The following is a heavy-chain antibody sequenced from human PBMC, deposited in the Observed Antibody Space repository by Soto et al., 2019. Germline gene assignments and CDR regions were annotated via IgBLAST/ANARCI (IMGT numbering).Heavy chain of an antibody. Sequence: PGGCLRLSCAASGFTFTDAWMIWVRQAPGKGLEYVSAISSNGGSTYYANSVKGRFTISRDNSKNTLYLQMGSLRAEDMAVYYCARDTISGSYCFDYWGQGTLVTVPQ. CDR1: GFTFTDAW. J-gene: IGHJ4*02. D-gene: IGHD1-26*01. CDR3: ARDTISGSYCFDY. V-gene: IGHV3-64*01. CDR2: ISSNGGST.